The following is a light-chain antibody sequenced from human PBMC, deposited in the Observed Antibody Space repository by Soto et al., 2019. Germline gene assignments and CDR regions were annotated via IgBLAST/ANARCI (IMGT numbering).Light chain of an antibody. Sequence: QSALTQPRSVSGSPGQSVTISCTGTSSDVGDYNYVSWYQQYPGKAPKLVIYDVSKRPSGLPDRFSGSKSGNTASLTISGLQAEDQADYYCCSFAGSYTLWVFGGGTKLTVL. J-gene: IGLJ3*02. CDR2: DVS. V-gene: IGLV2-11*01. CDR1: SSDVGDYNY. CDR3: CSFAGSYTLWV.